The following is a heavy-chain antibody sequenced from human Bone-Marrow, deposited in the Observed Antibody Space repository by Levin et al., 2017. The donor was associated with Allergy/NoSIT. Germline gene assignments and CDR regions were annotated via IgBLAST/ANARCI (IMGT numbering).Heavy chain of an antibody. Sequence: GGSLRLSCKASGYTFTAYYIHWVRQAPGRGLEWMGWINPNSGDTNYAQTFAGRVTLTRDTSTRTAYMEMSGLRFDDTATYYCAALDMVVPSSTWDYWGQGTLVTVSS. D-gene: IGHD2-2*03. CDR2: INPNSGDT. V-gene: IGHV1-2*02. CDR1: GYTFTAYY. J-gene: IGHJ4*01. CDR3: AALDMVVPSSTWDY.